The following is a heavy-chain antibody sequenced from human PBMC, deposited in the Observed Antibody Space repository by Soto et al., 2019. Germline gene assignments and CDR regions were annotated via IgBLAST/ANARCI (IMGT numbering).Heavy chain of an antibody. J-gene: IGHJ6*03. CDR3: AGGRVYDILTGYYYYYMDV. D-gene: IGHD3-9*01. V-gene: IGHV1-18*01. Sequence: ASVKVSCKASGYTFTSYGISWVRQAPGQGLEWMGWISAYNGNTNYAQKLQGRVTMTTDTSTSTAYMELRSLRSDDTAVYYGAGGRVYDILTGYYYYYMDVWGKGTTVTVSS. CDR2: ISAYNGNT. CDR1: GYTFTSYG.